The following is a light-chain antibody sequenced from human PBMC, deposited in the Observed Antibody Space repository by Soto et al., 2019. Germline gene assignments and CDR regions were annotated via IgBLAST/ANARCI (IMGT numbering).Light chain of an antibody. V-gene: IGKV1-5*03. CDR1: QIISNW. CDR2: KAS. Sequence: DIQMTQSPSTLSASVGDRVTITCRASQIISNWLAWYQQKPGKAPKVLIYKASSLETGVPSRFSGSGSGTEFTLTISSLQPDDLATYYCQQSNSYPFTFGPGTKVNIK. CDR3: QQSNSYPFT. J-gene: IGKJ3*01.